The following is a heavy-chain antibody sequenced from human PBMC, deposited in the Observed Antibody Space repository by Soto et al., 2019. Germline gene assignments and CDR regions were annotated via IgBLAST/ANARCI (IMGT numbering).Heavy chain of an antibody. D-gene: IGHD6-6*01. CDR1: DDSINSDKYY. CDR3: ARLGGLATSSYYFDF. J-gene: IGHJ4*02. CDR2: IYYRGNA. V-gene: IGHV4-39*01. Sequence: QLQLPESGPGLVKPSETLSLTCSVSDDSINSDKYYWGWIRQPPGKGLEWIGSIYYRGNAYYNPYLQSRVTVSLDKSKSQFYLKLNSVTAADSAVYFCARLGGLATSSYYFDFWGPGALVAVSS.